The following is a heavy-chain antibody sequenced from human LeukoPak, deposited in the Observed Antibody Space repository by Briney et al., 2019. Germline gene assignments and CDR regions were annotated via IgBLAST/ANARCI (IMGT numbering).Heavy chain of an antibody. Sequence: GRSLRLSCAASGFTFSSYAMHWVRQAPGKGLEWVAVISYDGSNKYYADSVKGRFTISRDNSKNTLHLQMNSLRAEDTAVCYCAREGGIQLWPETYYYDSSGYSFDYWGQGTLVTVSS. V-gene: IGHV3-30-3*01. CDR2: ISYDGSNK. CDR3: AREGGIQLWPETYYYDSSGYSFDY. D-gene: IGHD3-22*01. J-gene: IGHJ4*02. CDR1: GFTFSSYA.